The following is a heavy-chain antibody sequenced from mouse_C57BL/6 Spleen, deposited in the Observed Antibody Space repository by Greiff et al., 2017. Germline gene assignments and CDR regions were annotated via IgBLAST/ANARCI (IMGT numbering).Heavy chain of an antibody. J-gene: IGHJ4*01. D-gene: IGHD1-1*01. CDR2: IYPGSGNT. V-gene: IGHV1-76*01. Sequence: VQLQQSGAELVRPGASVKLSCKASGYTFTDYYINWVKQRPGQGLEWIARIYPGSGNTYYNEKFKGKATLTAEKSSSTAYMQLSSLTSEDSAVYFCARGGYYGSSGSYAMDYWGQGTSVTVSS. CDR3: ARGGYYGSSGSYAMDY. CDR1: GYTFTDYY.